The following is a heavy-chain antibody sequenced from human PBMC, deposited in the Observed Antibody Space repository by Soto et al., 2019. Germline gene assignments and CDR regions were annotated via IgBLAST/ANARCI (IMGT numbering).Heavy chain of an antibody. CDR2: IYHRGTT. CDR1: GQAIRSGYY. J-gene: IGHJ4*02. D-gene: IGHD3-16*01. V-gene: IGHV4-38-2*01. Sequence: VAGQAIRSGYYWCWMQQHPGKGLQSIGQIYHRGTTYYNPSLKSRVTISVDTSKNQFSLKLSSVTAADTAVYYCATFWGGGIYSQVDSSGQGTLVTVPS. CDR3: ATFWGGGIYSQVDS.